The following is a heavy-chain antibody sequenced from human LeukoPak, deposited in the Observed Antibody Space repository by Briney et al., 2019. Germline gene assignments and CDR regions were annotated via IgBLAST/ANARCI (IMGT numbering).Heavy chain of an antibody. Sequence: GGSLRLSCAASGFTFSSYALTWVRQAPGKGLEWVSSISSSSSYKYYVDSMKGRFTISRDNAKDSLYLQMNSLRAEDTAVYYCARDGYSSGADYFDYWGQGTLVTVSS. D-gene: IGHD6-19*01. J-gene: IGHJ4*02. V-gene: IGHV3-21*01. CDR1: GFTFSSYA. CDR2: ISSSSSYK. CDR3: ARDGYSSGADYFDY.